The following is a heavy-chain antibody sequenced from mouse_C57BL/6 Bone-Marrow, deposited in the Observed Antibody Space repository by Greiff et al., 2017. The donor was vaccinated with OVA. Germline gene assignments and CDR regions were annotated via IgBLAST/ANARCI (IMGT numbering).Heavy chain of an antibody. CDR3: ARGNSLRYFDV. Sequence: QVQLQQSGAELVRPGTSVKVSCKASGYAFTNYLIEWVKQRPGQGLEWIGVINPGSGGTNYNEKFKGKATLTADKSSSTAYMQLSSLTSEDSAVYFCARGNSLRYFDVWGTGTTVTVSS. CDR1: GYAFTNYL. J-gene: IGHJ1*03. V-gene: IGHV1-54*01. CDR2: INPGSGGT.